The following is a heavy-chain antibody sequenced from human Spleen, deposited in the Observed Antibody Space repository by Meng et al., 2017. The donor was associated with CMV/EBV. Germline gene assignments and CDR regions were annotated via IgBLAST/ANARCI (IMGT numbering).Heavy chain of an antibody. J-gene: IGHJ6*02. D-gene: IGHD2-2*01. V-gene: IGHV1-69*06. CDR2: IIPIVGTA. CDR1: GGTFSSYA. CDR3: ARLVVVPAAITSSRAGDYYYYYGMDV. Sequence: SVKVSCKASGGTFSSYAISWVRQAPGQGLEWMGGIIPIVGTANYAQKFQGRVTITADKSTSTVYMELSSLRSEDTAVYYCARLVVVPAAITSSRAGDYYYYYGMDVWGQGTTVTVSS.